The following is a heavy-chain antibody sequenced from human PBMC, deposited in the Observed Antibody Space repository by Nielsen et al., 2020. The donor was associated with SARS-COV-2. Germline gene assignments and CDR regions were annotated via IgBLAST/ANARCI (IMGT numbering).Heavy chain of an antibody. CDR2: IGTAGDT. CDR3: ARGDQAARPLNYYYYGMDV. CDR1: GFTFSSYD. J-gene: IGHJ6*02. D-gene: IGHD6-6*01. V-gene: IGHV3-13*04. Sequence: GESLKISCAASGFTFSSYDMHWVRQATGKGLEWVSAIGTAGDTYYPGSVKGRFTISRENAKNSLYLQMNSLRAGDTAVYYCARGDQAARPLNYYYYGMDVWGQGTTVTVSS.